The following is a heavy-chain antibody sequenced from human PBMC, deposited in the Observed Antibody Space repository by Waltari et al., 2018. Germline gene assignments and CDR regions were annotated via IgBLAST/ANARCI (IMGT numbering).Heavy chain of an antibody. J-gene: IGHJ4*02. V-gene: IGHV3-23*01. CDR1: GFPFSTYV. D-gene: IGHD7-27*01. Sequence: EVQLLESGGHLLQHGGSLRLYCAASGFPFSTYVMNWVRQAPGKGLELVSSISYRGGIINSADPVKGRFTISRDNSETTLYLQMNSLRAEDTAVYYCARGSGVDSWGQGTLVTISS. CDR2: ISYRGGII. CDR3: ARGSGVDS.